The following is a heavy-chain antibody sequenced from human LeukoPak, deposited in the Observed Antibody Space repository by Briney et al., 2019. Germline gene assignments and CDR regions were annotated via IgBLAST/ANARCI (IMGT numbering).Heavy chain of an antibody. J-gene: IGHJ4*02. CDR3: ARRGKRSSITMVRGVITNSPSFDY. Sequence: PSETLSLTCAVYGGSFSGYYWSWIRQPPGKGLEWIGEINHSGSTNYNPSLKSRVTISVDTSKNQFSLKLSSVTAADTAVYYCARRGKRSSITMVRGVITNSPSFDYWGQGTLVTVSS. CDR1: GGSFSGYY. V-gene: IGHV4-34*01. CDR2: INHSGST. D-gene: IGHD3-10*01.